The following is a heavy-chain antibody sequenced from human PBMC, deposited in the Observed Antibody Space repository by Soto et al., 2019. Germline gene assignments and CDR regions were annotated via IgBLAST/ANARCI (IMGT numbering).Heavy chain of an antibody. J-gene: IGHJ5*02. CDR3: ARAFVYGDYGGWFDP. V-gene: IGHV4-31*03. Sequence: SETLSLTCTVSGGSFSSGDYYWSWIRQHPGKGLEWIGYIYYSGSTYYNPSLRSRVTISVDTSTKQFSLKLTSVTAADTALYSCARAFVYGDYGGWFDPWGQGTQVTVSS. CDR2: IYYSGST. D-gene: IGHD4-17*01. CDR1: GGSFSSGDYY.